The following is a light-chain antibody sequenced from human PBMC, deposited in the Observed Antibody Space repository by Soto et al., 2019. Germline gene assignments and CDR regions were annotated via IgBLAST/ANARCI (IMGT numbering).Light chain of an antibody. CDR3: QQYNNWPPWT. V-gene: IGKV3-15*01. Sequence: EVVMTQSPATLSVSPGERATLSCRASQSVTTNMAWYQQKPGQAPRLLIYGASTRATGIPARFSGSGSGTDFTLTISSLQSEDFAVYYCQQYNNWPPWTFGQGTK. CDR2: GAS. J-gene: IGKJ1*01. CDR1: QSVTTN.